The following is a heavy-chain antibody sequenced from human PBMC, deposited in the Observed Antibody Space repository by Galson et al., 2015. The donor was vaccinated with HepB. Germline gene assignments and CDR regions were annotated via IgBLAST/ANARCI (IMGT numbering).Heavy chain of an antibody. CDR3: ARSVVVVVAATHWFDP. J-gene: IGHJ5*02. CDR1: GGTFSSYA. V-gene: IGHV1-69*13. CDR2: IIPIFGTA. D-gene: IGHD2-15*01. Sequence: SVKVSCKASGGTFSSYAISWVRQAPGQGLEWMGGIIPIFGTANYAQKFQGRVTITADESTSTAYMELSSLRSEDTAVYYCARSVVVVVAATHWFDPWGQGTLVTVSS.